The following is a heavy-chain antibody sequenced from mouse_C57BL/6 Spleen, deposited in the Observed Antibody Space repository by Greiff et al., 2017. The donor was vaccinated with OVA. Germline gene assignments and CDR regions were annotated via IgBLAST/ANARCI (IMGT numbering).Heavy chain of an antibody. J-gene: IGHJ1*03. D-gene: IGHD2-12*01. V-gene: IGHV1-42*01. CDR1: GYSFTSYY. CDR2: INPSTGGT. CDR3: ARNYYSFDKYFDD. Sequence: VQLQQSGPELVKPGASVKISCKASGYSFTSYYMNWVKQSPDKSLEWIGEINPSTGGTTYNQKFKAKATLTVDKSSSTAYMQLNSLTSEDSAVYYCARNYYSFDKYFDDWGKGTTVTVSS.